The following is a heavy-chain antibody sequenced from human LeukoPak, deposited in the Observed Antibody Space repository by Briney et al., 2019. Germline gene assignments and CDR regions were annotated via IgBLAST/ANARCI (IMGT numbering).Heavy chain of an antibody. CDR1: GGSISSSSYY. V-gene: IGHV4-39*01. CDR2: IYYSRST. CDR3: AILFSQLPGYFDY. Sequence: SETLSLTCTVSGGSISSSSYYWGWIRQPPGQGRQWIGSIYYSRSTYYNPSLKSRVTISVDTSKNQFSLKLSPVTAADTAVYYCAILFSQLPGYFDYWSQGTLVTVSS. D-gene: IGHD2-2*01. J-gene: IGHJ4*02.